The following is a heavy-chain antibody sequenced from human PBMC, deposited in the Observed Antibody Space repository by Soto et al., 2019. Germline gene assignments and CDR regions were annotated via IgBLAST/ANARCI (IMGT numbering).Heavy chain of an antibody. V-gene: IGHV4-59*01. J-gene: IGHJ5*02. D-gene: IGHD3-16*01. CDR2: IFYSGGT. Sequence: QVHLQESGPGLVRPSETLSLTCTVSNDSISSYYWSWIRQPPGKGLQWIGYIFYSGGTSYNPSLKSRVTILVDRSRNQFSLKLTSVTAADTAVYYCVRELSRGWFDPWGQGTLVTVSS. CDR3: VRELSRGWFDP. CDR1: NDSISSYY.